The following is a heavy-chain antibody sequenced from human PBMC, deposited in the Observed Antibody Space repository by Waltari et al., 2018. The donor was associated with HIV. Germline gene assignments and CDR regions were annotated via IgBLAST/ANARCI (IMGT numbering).Heavy chain of an antibody. CDR2: IHHSGNV. Sequence: QVQLQESGPGLVRPSGTLFLTCGVTGGTLKSSTWWSWVRQPPGKGLEWIGAIHHSGNVNYNLSLKSRVTFSVDRSKNHFSLNLTSVTTADTATYFCARLRDYGDYGHYDFWGRGTLVVVSP. CDR3: ARLRDYGDYGHYDF. D-gene: IGHD4-17*01. V-gene: IGHV4-4*02. CDR1: GGTLKSSTW. J-gene: IGHJ4*02.